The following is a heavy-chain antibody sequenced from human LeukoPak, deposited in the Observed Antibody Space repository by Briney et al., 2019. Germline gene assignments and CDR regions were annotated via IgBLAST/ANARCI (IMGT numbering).Heavy chain of an antibody. D-gene: IGHD3-9*01. CDR3: ARGPRDFDPRGWFDP. CDR2: ISSSSSYI. J-gene: IGHJ5*02. Sequence: NPGRSLRLSCAASGFTFSSYSMNWVRQPPGKGLEWVSSISSSSSYIYYADSVKGRFTISRDNAKNSLYLQMNSLRAEDTAVYYCARGPRDFDPRGWFDPWGQGTLVTVSS. V-gene: IGHV3-21*04. CDR1: GFTFSSYS.